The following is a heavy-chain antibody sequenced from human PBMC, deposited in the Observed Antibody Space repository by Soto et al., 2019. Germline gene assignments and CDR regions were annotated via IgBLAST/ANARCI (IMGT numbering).Heavy chain of an antibody. V-gene: IGHV3-23*01. CDR1: GFPFGNYT. CDR2: ISGGGHGT. D-gene: IGHD1-1*01. J-gene: IGHJ4*02. Sequence: GGSLRLSCAASGFPFGNYTMSWVRQAPGKGLEWISGISGGGHGTNYADSVKGRFTISRDNSRNTLYLQMNSLRVEDTAVYYCAKDPRLQLGYWGQGTLVTVSS. CDR3: AKDPRLQLGY.